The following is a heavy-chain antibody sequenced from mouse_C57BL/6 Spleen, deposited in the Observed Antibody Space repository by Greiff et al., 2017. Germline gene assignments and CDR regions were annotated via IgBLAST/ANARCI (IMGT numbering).Heavy chain of an antibody. CDR1: GYTFTSYW. CDR3: ARSVADYWYFDV. J-gene: IGHJ1*03. Sequence: QVQLQQPGAELVRPGSSVKLSCKASGYTFTSYWMHWVKQRPIQGLEWIGNIDPSDSETHYNQKFKDKATLTVDKSSSTAYMQLSSLTSEDSAVYYCARSVADYWYFDVWGTGTTVTVSS. D-gene: IGHD1-1*01. CDR2: IDPSDSET. V-gene: IGHV1-52*01.